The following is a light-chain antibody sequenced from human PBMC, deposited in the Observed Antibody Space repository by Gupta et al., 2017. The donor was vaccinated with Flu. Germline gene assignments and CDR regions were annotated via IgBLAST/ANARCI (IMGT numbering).Light chain of an antibody. J-gene: IGKJ2*03. V-gene: IGKV3-15*01. CDR3: QQYNGGMRG. CDR2: NAS. CDR1: QSIGNN. Sequence: DIVMTPSPATLSVSQGERATLPCRASQSIGNNLAWYQQKPGKAPKLLIYNASTREIGIPSRFSGSGFGTEFTLTIGSLQSEDFVVYYCQQYNGGMRGFGEGTKVEIK.